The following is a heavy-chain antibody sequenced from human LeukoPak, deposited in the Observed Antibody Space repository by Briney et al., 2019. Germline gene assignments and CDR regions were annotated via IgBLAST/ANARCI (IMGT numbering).Heavy chain of an antibody. CDR2: IWYDGSNK. V-gene: IGHV3-33*01. CDR1: GFTLSSYG. D-gene: IGHD4-23*01. J-gene: IGHJ4*02. CDR3: ARGTADTGNSLQGYFDY. Sequence: GGSLRLSCAAFGFTLSSYGMHWVRQAPGKGLEWVAVIWYDGSNKYYADSVKGRFTISRDNSKNTLYVQMNSLRAEDTAVYYCARGTADTGNSLQGYFDYWGQGTLVTVSS.